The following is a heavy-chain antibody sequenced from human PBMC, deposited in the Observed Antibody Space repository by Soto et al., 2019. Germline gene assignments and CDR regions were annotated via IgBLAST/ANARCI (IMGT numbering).Heavy chain of an antibody. CDR2: IIPIFGTA. Sequence: SVKVSCKASGGTFSSYAISWVRQAPGQGLEWMGGIIPIFGTANYAQKFQGRVTITADESTSTAYMELSSLRSEDTAVYYCARDRGYDSSGYYHRGIDYWGQGTLVTVSS. V-gene: IGHV1-69*13. CDR1: GGTFSSYA. D-gene: IGHD3-22*01. J-gene: IGHJ4*02. CDR3: ARDRGYDSSGYYHRGIDY.